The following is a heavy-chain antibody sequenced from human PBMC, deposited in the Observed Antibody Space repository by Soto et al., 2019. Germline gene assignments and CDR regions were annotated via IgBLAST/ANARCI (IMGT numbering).Heavy chain of an antibody. V-gene: IGHV4-30-4*01. D-gene: IGHD1-26*01. CDR1: GGSIGSGDYY. Sequence: QVQLKESGPGLVKPSQTLSLTCSVSGGSIGSGDYYWSWVRQSPGKGLEWIGYIYYTGNTYYNPSLGSRVTCSVATSRNSFSLRLSEVTVADTPVYYCARDSRRRADSGTRPLYYFDYWGQGTLVTVSS. J-gene: IGHJ4*02. CDR3: ARDSRRRADSGTRPLYYFDY. CDR2: IYYTGNT.